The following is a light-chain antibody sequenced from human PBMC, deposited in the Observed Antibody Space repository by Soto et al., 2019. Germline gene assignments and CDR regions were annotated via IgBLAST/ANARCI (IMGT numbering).Light chain of an antibody. Sequence: QSALTQPPSASGSPGQSVTISCTGTSNDIGAYNYVSWCQHHPGKVPKLLIYEVFRRPSGVPERFSASKSGNTASLTVSGLQPEDEADYYCLSYVGRETGVFGSGTKVTVL. V-gene: IGLV2-8*01. CDR3: LSYVGRETGV. CDR2: EVF. J-gene: IGLJ1*01. CDR1: SNDIGAYNY.